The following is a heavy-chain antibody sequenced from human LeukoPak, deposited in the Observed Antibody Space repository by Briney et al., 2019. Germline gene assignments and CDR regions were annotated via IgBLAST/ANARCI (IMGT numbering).Heavy chain of an antibody. V-gene: IGHV5-51*01. J-gene: IGHJ5*02. CDR1: GYSFTSYW. Sequence: GESLMTSCNGSGYSFTSYWIGRVRQMPAKGLEWMRIIYPGDSDTRYSPSFQGQVTISADKSISTAYLQWSSLKASDTAMYYCARAYDFWSGENWFDPWGQGTLVTVSS. CDR2: IYPGDSDT. CDR3: ARAYDFWSGENWFDP. D-gene: IGHD3-3*01.